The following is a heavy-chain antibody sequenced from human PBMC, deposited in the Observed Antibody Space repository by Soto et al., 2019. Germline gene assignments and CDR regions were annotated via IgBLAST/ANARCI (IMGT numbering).Heavy chain of an antibody. Sequence: QVQLQESGPGLVKPSETLSLTCAVSGVSLTTNNWWTWVRQTPGKGLEWVGEIYQTGNTNYNPSLNSRVIASVDKSKNQFFLKLTSVTGADTAIYYCARGGYCSGGSCSGWFDSWGQGTLVTVSS. CDR3: ARGGYCSGGSCSGWFDS. J-gene: IGHJ5*01. V-gene: IGHV4-4*02. CDR1: GVSLTTNNW. CDR2: IYQTGNT. D-gene: IGHD2-15*01.